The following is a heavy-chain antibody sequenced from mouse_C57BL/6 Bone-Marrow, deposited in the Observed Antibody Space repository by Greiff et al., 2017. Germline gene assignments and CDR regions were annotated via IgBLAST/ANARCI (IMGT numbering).Heavy chain of an antibody. D-gene: IGHD2-3*01. Sequence: VQGVESGAELARPGASVTLSCKASGYTFTSYGISWLKQRTGQGLEWIGEIYPRSGNTYYNEKFKGKATLTAAKSSSPAYMALRSLTSEDSAVYFCARYDGYYFDYWGQGTTLTVSS. J-gene: IGHJ2*01. V-gene: IGHV1-81*01. CDR1: GYTFTSYG. CDR2: IYPRSGNT. CDR3: ARYDGYYFDY.